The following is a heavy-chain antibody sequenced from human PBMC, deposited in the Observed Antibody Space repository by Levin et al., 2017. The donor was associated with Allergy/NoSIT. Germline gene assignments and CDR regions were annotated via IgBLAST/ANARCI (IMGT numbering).Heavy chain of an antibody. V-gene: IGHV3-48*01. CDR1: GFTFSSYS. CDR2: ISSSSSTI. Sequence: GGSLRLSCAASGFTFSSYSMNWVRQAPGKGLEWVSYISSSSSTIYYADSVKGRFTISRDNAKNSLYLQMNSLRAEDTAVYYCARDDAPVGHPFDYWGQGTLVTVSS. J-gene: IGHJ4*02. CDR3: ARDDAPVGHPFDY.